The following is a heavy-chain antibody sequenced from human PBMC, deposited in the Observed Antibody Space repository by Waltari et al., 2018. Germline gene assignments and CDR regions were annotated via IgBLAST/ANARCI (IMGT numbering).Heavy chain of an antibody. V-gene: IGHV3-9*03. D-gene: IGHD6-13*01. Sequence: EVQLVESGGGLVQPGRSLRLSCAASGFTFDDYAIHWVRPSPGKGLEWVSGISWNSGSIGYAESGKCRFNISRDNAKTSLYLQMNSLGAEDMALYYCAKDRYQGGNVDSSSGYYFDYWGQGTLVTVSS. CDR3: AKDRYQGGNVDSSSGYYFDY. J-gene: IGHJ4*02. CDR1: GFTFDDYA. CDR2: ISWNSGSI.